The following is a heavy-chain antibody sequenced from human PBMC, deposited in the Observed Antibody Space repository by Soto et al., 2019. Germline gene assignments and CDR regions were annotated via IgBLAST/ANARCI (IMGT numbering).Heavy chain of an antibody. Sequence: GGSLRLSCAASGFSFPSFAMSWVRQAPGKGLEWVSAIGAGSAGTHYADSVKGRFTISRGDSKNTLYLEMNSLRADDTAVYYCAAPRVWVARTRYFDPWGQGTPVTVSS. CDR3: AAPRVWVARTRYFDP. D-gene: IGHD3-16*01. J-gene: IGHJ5*02. CDR1: GFSFPSFA. V-gene: IGHV3-23*01. CDR2: IGAGSAGT.